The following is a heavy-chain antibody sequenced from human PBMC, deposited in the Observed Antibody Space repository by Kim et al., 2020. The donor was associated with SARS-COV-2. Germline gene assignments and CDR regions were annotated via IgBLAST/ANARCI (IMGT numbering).Heavy chain of an antibody. CDR2: IHQNGDT. V-gene: IGHV4-4*02. D-gene: IGHD6-19*01. CDR3: SFSTGWSRLYS. CDR1: GDSITSNKW. J-gene: IGHJ4*02. Sequence: SETLSLTCDVSGDSITSNKWWTWVRQFPGGGLEWIADIHQNGDTNYNPSLRSRVTMSLDKSRSQFSLNLNSVTAADTAVYFCSFSTGWSRLYSWCQG.